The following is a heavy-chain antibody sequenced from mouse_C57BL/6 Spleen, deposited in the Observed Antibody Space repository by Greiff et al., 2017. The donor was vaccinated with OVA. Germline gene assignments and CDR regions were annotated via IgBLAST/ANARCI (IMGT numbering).Heavy chain of an antibody. CDR1: GYTFTSYW. Sequence: VQLQQPGAELVKPGASVKLSCKASGYTFTSYWMHWVKQRPGRGLEWIGRIDPNSGGTKYNEKFKSKATLTVDKPSSTAYMQLSSLTSEDSAVYYCARRADYYGNYAMDYWGQGTSVTVSS. V-gene: IGHV1-72*01. CDR2: IDPNSGGT. CDR3: ARRADYYGNYAMDY. J-gene: IGHJ4*01. D-gene: IGHD1-1*01.